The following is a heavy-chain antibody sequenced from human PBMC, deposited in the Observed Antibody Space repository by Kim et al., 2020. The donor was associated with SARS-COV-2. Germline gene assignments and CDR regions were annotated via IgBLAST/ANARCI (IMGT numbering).Heavy chain of an antibody. CDR3: ASYSNPDDYYDSSGSIPGDY. J-gene: IGHJ4*02. Sequence: RFTISRDNSKNTLYLQMNSLRAEDTAVYYCASYSNPDDYYDSSGSIPGDYWGQGTLVTVSS. V-gene: IGHV3-53*01. D-gene: IGHD3-22*01.